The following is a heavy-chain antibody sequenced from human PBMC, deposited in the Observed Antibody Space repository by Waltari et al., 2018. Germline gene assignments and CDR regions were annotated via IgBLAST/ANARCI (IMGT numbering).Heavy chain of an antibody. CDR3: ARGGYYAMDV. D-gene: IGHD3-16*01. Sequence: EVQLVESGGGLVQPGGSLRLSCAASGFTFSSYWMRWVRQAPGKGLVLGADIKTDVRATNYADSVKGRFTISRDNAKNTLFLQMNSLTAEDTAVYYCARGGYYAMDVWGQGTTVTVSS. CDR2: IKTDVRAT. J-gene: IGHJ6*02. V-gene: IGHV3-74*01. CDR1: GFTFSSYW.